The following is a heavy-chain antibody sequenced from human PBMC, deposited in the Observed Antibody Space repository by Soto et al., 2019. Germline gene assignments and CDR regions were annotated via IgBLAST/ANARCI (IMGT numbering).Heavy chain of an antibody. Sequence: ASGYTFTSYYMHWVRQAPGKGLEYVSSISSSGVSTYYADSVKGRFTISRDNSKNTLYLQMSSLRAEDTAVYYCVKDRWVDYWGQGIQVTVSS. J-gene: IGHJ4*02. CDR1: GYTFTSYY. CDR3: VKDRWVDY. V-gene: IGHV3-64D*06. D-gene: IGHD3-16*01. CDR2: ISSSGVST.